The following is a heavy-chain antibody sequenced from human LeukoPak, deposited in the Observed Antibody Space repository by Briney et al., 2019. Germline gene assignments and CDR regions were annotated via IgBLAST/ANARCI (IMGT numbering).Heavy chain of an antibody. V-gene: IGHV4-39*01. J-gene: IGHJ4*02. CDR3: ARGEAAIFGVAKKKFDY. CDR1: GGSISSSSYY. D-gene: IGHD3-3*01. CDR2: IFNSGST. Sequence: PSETLSLTCTVSGGSISSSSYYWGWIRQPPGKGLEWIGTIFNSGSTHYNPSLKSRVTISVDTSKNQFSLKMSSVTAEDTAVYYCARGEAAIFGVAKKKFDYWGQGTLVTVSS.